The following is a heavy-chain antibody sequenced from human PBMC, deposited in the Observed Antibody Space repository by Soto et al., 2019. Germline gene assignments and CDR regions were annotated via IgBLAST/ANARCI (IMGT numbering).Heavy chain of an antibody. J-gene: IGHJ4*02. Sequence: PSETLSLTCTVSGGSISSYYWSWFRQPPGKGLEWIGYIYHGGNANYNPSLKSRVTISIDTSRNQFSLKLTSVTAADTAVYYCARLRGWAHFDYWGQGTLVTVSS. CDR2: IYHGGNA. V-gene: IGHV4-59*08. CDR3: ARLRGWAHFDY. D-gene: IGHD6-19*01. CDR1: GGSISSYY.